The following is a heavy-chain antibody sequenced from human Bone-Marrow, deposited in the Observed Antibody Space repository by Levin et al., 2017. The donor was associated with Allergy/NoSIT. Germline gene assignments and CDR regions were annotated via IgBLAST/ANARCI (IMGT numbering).Heavy chain of an antibody. J-gene: IGHJ3*02. D-gene: IGHD1-14*01. CDR3: ARTGRDAFDI. CDR1: GFTFSGYA. CDR2: TSYDEGNK. Sequence: PGGSLRLSCAAPGFTFSGYAMHWVRQAPGKGLEWVAVTSYDEGNKYYADSVKGRFTISRDNSKNTLYLQMNSLKAEDTAVYYCARTGRDAFDIWGQGTKVTVSS. V-gene: IGHV3-30-3*01.